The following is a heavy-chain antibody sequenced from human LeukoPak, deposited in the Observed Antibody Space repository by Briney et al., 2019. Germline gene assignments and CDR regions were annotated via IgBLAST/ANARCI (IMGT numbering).Heavy chain of an antibody. CDR3: ARGGGDYEPLDY. J-gene: IGHJ4*02. CDR2: IYYSGST. V-gene: IGHV4-59*01. CDR1: GGSISSYY. Sequence: PSETLSLTCTVSGGSISSYYWSWIRQPPGKGLEWIGYIYYSGSTNYNPSLKSRVTISVDTSKNQFSLKLSSVTAADTAVYYCARGGGDYEPLDYWGQGTLATVSS. D-gene: IGHD4-17*01.